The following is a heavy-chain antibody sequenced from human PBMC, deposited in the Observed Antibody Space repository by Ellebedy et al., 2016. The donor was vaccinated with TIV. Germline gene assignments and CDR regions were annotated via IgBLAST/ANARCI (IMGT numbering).Heavy chain of an antibody. V-gene: IGHV3-11*04. D-gene: IGHD3-22*01. CDR3: ARDRFSSGYRLDY. J-gene: IGHJ4*02. Sequence: GESLKISCAASGFTFSDYYMSWIRQAPGKGLEWVSYISSSGSTIYYADSVKGRFTISRDNSKNTLYLQMNSLRAEDTAVYYCARDRFSSGYRLDYWGQGTLVTVSS. CDR1: GFTFSDYY. CDR2: ISSSGSTI.